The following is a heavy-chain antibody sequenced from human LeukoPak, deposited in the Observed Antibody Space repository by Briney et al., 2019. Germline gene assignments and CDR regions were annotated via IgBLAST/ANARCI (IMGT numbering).Heavy chain of an antibody. CDR1: GYTFTSYG. Sequence: GASVKVSCKAPGYTFTSYGISWVRQAPGQGLEWMRWISAYNGNTNYAQKLQGRVTMTTDTSTSTAYMELRSLRSDDTAVYYCAREHSSGWPDYWGQGTLVTVSS. CDR2: ISAYNGNT. V-gene: IGHV1-18*01. J-gene: IGHJ4*02. CDR3: AREHSSGWPDY. D-gene: IGHD6-19*01.